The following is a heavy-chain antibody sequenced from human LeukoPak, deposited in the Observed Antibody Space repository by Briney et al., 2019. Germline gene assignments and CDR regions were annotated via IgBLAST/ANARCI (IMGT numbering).Heavy chain of an antibody. J-gene: IGHJ4*02. CDR2: ISSSSSYI. D-gene: IGHD2-2*01. CDR1: GFTFSSYS. CDR3: ARGYCSSTSCYPDY. Sequence: GGSLRLSRAASGFTFSSYSMNWVRQAPGKGLEWVSSISSSSSYIYYADSVKGRFTISRDNAKNSLYLQMNSLRAEDTAVYYCARGYCSSTSCYPDYWGQGTLVTVSS. V-gene: IGHV3-21*01.